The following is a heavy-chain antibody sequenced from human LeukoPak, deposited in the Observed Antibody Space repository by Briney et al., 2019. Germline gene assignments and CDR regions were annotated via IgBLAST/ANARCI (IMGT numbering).Heavy chain of an antibody. J-gene: IGHJ4*02. CDR3: ARDRLWFGEALLN. V-gene: IGHV1-69*13. CDR2: IIPIFGTA. Sequence: GASVKVSCKASGGTFSSYAISWVRQAPGQGLEWMGGIIPIFGTANYAQKFQGRVTITADESTSTAYMELSSLRAEDTAVYYCARDRLWFGEALLNWGQGTLVTVSS. CDR1: GGTFSSYA. D-gene: IGHD3-10*01.